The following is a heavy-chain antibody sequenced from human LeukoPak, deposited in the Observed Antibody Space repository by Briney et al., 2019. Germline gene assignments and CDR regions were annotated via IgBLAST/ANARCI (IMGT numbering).Heavy chain of an antibody. D-gene: IGHD3-10*01. CDR2: ISGSGGST. Sequence: QPGGSLRLSCAASGFTFSSYAMSWVRQAPGKGLEWVSAISGSGGSTYYADSVKGRFTISRDNSKNTLYLQMNSLRIEDTGFYYCTRDMIRGVPDYIDYWGQGTLVTVSS. V-gene: IGHV3-23*01. J-gene: IGHJ4*02. CDR1: GFTFSSYA. CDR3: TRDMIRGVPDYIDY.